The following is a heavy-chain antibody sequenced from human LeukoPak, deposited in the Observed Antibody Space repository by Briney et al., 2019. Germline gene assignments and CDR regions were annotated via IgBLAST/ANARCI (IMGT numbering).Heavy chain of an antibody. CDR2: IIPIFGTA. CDR1: GGTFSSYA. D-gene: IGHD6-13*01. Sequence: SVKVSCKASGGTFSSYAISWVRQAPGQGLEWMGGIIPIFGTANYAQKFQGRVTITTDESTSTAYMELSSLRSEDTAVYYCARRIAAAGNEYFQHWGQGTPVTVSS. J-gene: IGHJ1*01. V-gene: IGHV1-69*05. CDR3: ARRIAAAGNEYFQH.